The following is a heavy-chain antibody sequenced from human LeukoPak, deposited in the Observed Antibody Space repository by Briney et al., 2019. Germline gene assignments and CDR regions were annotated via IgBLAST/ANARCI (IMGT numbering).Heavy chain of an antibody. Sequence: GGSLRLSCAASGFTFSSYSMNWVRQAPGKGLEWVSSISSSSSYIYYADSVKGRFTISRDNAKNSLYLQMNSLRAEDTAVYYCARADYDYVWGSYRYTASNAGFDIWGQGTMVTVSS. J-gene: IGHJ3*02. V-gene: IGHV3-21*01. D-gene: IGHD3-16*02. CDR2: ISSSSSYI. CDR3: ARADYDYVWGSYRYTASNAGFDI. CDR1: GFTFSSYS.